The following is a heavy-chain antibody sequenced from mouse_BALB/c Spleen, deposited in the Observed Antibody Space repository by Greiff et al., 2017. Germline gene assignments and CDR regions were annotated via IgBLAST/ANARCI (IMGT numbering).Heavy chain of an antibody. CDR2: INPYNGDT. Sequence: EVQLQQSGPELVKPGASVKISCKASGYSFTGYFMNWVMQSHGKSLEWIGRINPYNGDTFYNQKFKGKATLTVDKSSSTAHMELRSLASEDSAVYYCARRGDDGYSYFDYWGQGTTLTVSS. CDR1: GYSFTGYF. V-gene: IGHV1-20*02. CDR3: ARRGDDGYSYFDY. J-gene: IGHJ2*01. D-gene: IGHD2-3*01.